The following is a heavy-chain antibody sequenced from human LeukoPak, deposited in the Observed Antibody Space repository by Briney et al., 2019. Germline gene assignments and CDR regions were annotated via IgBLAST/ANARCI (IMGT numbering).Heavy chain of an antibody. V-gene: IGHV3-21*01. CDR1: GFTFSTYN. J-gene: IGHJ6*03. CDR3: ARDPYSGNYGDYYYYYMDV. D-gene: IGHD1-26*01. CDR2: ITTSSTYI. Sequence: PGGSLRLPCAASGFTFSTYNMNWVRQAPGKGLEWVSSITTSSTYIYYADSVKGRFTISRDNAKNSLYLQMNSLRAEDTAIYYCARDPYSGNYGDYYYYYMDVWGKGTTVTISS.